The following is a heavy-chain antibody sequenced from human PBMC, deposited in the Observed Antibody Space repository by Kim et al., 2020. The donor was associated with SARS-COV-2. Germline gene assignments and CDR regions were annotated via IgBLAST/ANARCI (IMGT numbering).Heavy chain of an antibody. D-gene: IGHD3-22*01. CDR3: ARDEGYDRDVRGLDQ. J-gene: IGHJ4*02. V-gene: IGHV3-74*01. Sequence: GGSLRLSCAASGFTFSNHCMHWVRQVPGEGLVWVARITRGGSATYYVESVRGRFTISRDNAKNTLYLQMNSLRVDDTAVYYCARDEGYDRDVRGLDQGGRRPLVTVPT. CDR1: GFTFSNHC. CDR2: ITRGGSAT.